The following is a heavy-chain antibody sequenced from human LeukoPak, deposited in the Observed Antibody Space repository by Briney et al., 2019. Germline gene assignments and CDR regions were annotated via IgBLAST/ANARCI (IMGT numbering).Heavy chain of an antibody. CDR2: IYSGGST. CDR1: GFTVSSNY. J-gene: IGHJ4*02. CDR3: ARGREGSSWYGDY. Sequence: GGSLRLSCAAPGFTVSSNYMSWVRQAPGKGLEWVSVIYSGGSTYYADSVKGRFTISRDNSKNTLYLQMNSLRAEDTAVYYCARGREGSSWYGDYWGQGTLVTVSS. V-gene: IGHV3-53*01. D-gene: IGHD6-13*01.